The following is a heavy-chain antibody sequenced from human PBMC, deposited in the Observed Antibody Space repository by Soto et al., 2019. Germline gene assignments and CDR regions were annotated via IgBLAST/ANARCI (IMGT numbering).Heavy chain of an antibody. J-gene: IGHJ5*02. V-gene: IGHV3-15*01. D-gene: IGHD3-22*01. CDR1: GFTFNNAW. CDR3: TTADSSDYYDSWGYYYRWFDP. CDR2: IKRITDGGTT. Sequence: EVQLVESGGGLVKPGGSLRLSCAASGFTFNNAWMSWVRQAPGKGLEWVGGIKRITDGGTTDYAAPVKGRFTISRDDSNHTLYLQLNSLKTEDTAMYYCTTADSSDYYDSWGYYYRWFDPWGQGTLVTVS.